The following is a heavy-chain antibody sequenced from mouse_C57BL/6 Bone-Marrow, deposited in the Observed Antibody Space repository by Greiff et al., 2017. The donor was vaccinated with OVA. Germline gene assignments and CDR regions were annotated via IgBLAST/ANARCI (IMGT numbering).Heavy chain of an antibody. V-gene: IGHV1-82*01. D-gene: IGHD2-3*01. J-gene: IGHJ2*01. CDR3: ARHEDDYYDSYFDY. Sequence: QVQLQQSGPELVKPGASVKISCKASGYAFSSSWMNWVKQRPGQGLEWIGRFYPGDGDTNYNGKFKGKATLTADKSSSTAYMQLSSLTSEDSAVYCCARHEDDYYDSYFDYWGQGTTLTVSS. CDR1: GYAFSSSW. CDR2: FYPGDGDT.